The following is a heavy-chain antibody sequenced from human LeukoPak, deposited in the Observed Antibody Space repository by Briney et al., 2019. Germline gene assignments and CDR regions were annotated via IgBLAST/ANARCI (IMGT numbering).Heavy chain of an antibody. Sequence: NPSETLSLTCTVFGGSVSSGSYYWSWIRQPPGKGLEWIGYFSNIGSTKYNPSLKSRVTISLDTSKNQFSLKLSSVTAADTAVYHCARDSRDGSNDRSDYWGQGTLVTVSS. D-gene: IGHD5-24*01. CDR1: GGSVSSGSYY. J-gene: IGHJ4*02. V-gene: IGHV4-61*01. CDR3: ARDSRDGSNDRSDY. CDR2: FSNIGST.